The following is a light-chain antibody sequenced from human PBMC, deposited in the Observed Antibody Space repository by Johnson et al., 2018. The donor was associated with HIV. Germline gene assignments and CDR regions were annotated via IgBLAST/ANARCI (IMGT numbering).Light chain of an antibody. V-gene: IGLV1-51*02. CDR3: GTWDSSLSAYV. CDR1: SSNIGNNY. CDR2: ENN. Sequence: QPVLTQPPSVSAAPGQKVTISCSGSSSNIGNNYVSWYQQLPGTAPKLLIYENNKRPSGIPARFSGSKSGTSATLGITGLQTGDEADYYCGTWDSSLSAYVSGTGTKVTVL. J-gene: IGLJ1*01.